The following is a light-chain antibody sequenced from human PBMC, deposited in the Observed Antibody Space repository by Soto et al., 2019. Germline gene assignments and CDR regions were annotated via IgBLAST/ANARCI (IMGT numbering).Light chain of an antibody. J-gene: IGKJ3*01. CDR2: AAS. Sequence: EIQITQSPSALSASVGDRVTITCRASQGINNYLAWYQQKPGQLPKLLIQAASTLQSGVPSRFSGSKSGTEFTLTISSLQPEDVAPYYCQKYNSAPFTFGPGTKVDIK. CDR3: QKYNSAPFT. V-gene: IGKV1-27*01. CDR1: QGINNY.